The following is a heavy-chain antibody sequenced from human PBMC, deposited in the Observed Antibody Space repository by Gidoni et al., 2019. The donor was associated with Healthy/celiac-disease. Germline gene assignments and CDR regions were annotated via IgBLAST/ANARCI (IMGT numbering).Heavy chain of an antibody. CDR1: GGSFSGYS. D-gene: IGHD2-2*01. Sequence: QVQLQQWGAGLLKPSETLSLTCAVYGGSFSGYSWSWIRHPPGKGLEWIGEINHSGSTNYNPSLKSRVTISVDTSKNQFSLKLSSVTAADTAVYYCARGRVVVVPAAIYLLKVPPYYYMDVWGKGTTVTVSS. CDR2: INHSGST. V-gene: IGHV4-34*01. J-gene: IGHJ6*03. CDR3: ARGRVVVVPAAIYLLKVPPYYYMDV.